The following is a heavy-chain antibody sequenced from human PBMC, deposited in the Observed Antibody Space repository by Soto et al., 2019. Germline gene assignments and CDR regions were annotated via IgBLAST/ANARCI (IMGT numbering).Heavy chain of an antibody. CDR2: ISYDGSDK. CDR1: GFAFSSYG. V-gene: IGHV3-30*03. D-gene: IGHD4-17*01. CDR3: ARCAIHVWTTVDY. Sequence: QVQLVESGGGVVQPGRSLRLSCAASGFAFSSYGMHWVRQGPGKGLEWVAVISYDGSDKYYADSVKGRFTISRDNSQNTLYVKMSNLRAEDTAVYYCARCAIHVWTTVDYWGQGTLVTVSS. J-gene: IGHJ4*02.